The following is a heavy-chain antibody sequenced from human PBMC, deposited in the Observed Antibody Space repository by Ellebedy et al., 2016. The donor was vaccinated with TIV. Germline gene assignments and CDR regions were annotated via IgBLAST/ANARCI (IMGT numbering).Heavy chain of an antibody. V-gene: IGHV4-38-2*02. D-gene: IGHD4-17*01. CDR3: ARSYGDYTSD. Sequence: MPSETLSLTCNVSGFSISSGYYWAWLRQFPEKGLEWIATIYESGTAYYSQSLKGRTTISVDTSKNQFSLTLTSLTAADTAVYYCARSYGDYTSDWGHGILVTVSS. CDR2: IYESGTA. CDR1: GFSISSGYY. J-gene: IGHJ4*01.